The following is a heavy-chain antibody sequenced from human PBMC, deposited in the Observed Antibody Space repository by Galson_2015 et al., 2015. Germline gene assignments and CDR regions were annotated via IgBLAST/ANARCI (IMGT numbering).Heavy chain of an antibody. Sequence: SVKVSCKASGYSFTDYGVTWVRQAPGQGLEWMGWVSAYNGNTNYAQKVQGRVTLTTETSTTTAYMDLRSLRSDDTAVYYCARCRSSGWHCDALEIWGQGTLITVSS. CDR2: VSAYNGNT. D-gene: IGHD6-19*01. J-gene: IGHJ3*02. CDR3: ARCRSSGWHCDALEI. V-gene: IGHV1-18*01. CDR1: GYSFTDYG.